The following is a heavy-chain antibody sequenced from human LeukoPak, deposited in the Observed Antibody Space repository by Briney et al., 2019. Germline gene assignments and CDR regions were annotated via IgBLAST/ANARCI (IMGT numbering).Heavy chain of an antibody. CDR2: ITSRTGVA. V-gene: IGHV3-48*04. CDR3: ARGRLIVGSMYIDT. CDR1: GLAFNDYG. D-gene: IGHD1-26*01. Sequence: PGGSLRLSCTASGLAFNDYGMNWVRQAPGKGLEWVSYITSRTGVAYYADSLKGRFTISRDNAKNSLYLQMNSLRAEDTAVYYCARGRLIVGSMYIDTWGQGTLVTVSA. J-gene: IGHJ5*02.